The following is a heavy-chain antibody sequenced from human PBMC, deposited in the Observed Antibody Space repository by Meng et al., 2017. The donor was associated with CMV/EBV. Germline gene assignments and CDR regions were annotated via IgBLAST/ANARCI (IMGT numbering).Heavy chain of an antibody. V-gene: IGHV1-2*02. CDR1: GFTFSSYY. J-gene: IGHJ4*02. CDR3: ARYNYDSSGYRN. D-gene: IGHD3-22*01. CDR2: INPSSGGT. Sequence: GGSLRLSCAASGFTFSSYYMHWVRQAPGQGLEWMGWINPSSGGTNYAQKFQGRVTMTRDTSISTAYMELSRLRSDDTAVYYCARYNYDSSGYRNWGQGTLVTVSS.